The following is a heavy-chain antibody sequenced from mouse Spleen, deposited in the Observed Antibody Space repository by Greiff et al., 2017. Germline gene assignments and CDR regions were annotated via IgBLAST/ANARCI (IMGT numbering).Heavy chain of an antibody. CDR3: ARHLRYYYGSSYWYFDV. D-gene: IGHD1-1*01. CDR1: GYTFTDYN. Sequence: DVQLQESGPELVKPGASVKIPCKASGYTFTDYNMDWVKQSHGKSLEWIGDINPNNGGTIYNQKFKGKATLTVDKSSSTAYMELRSLTSEDTAVYYCARHLRYYYGSSYWYFDVWGAGTTVTGSS. CDR2: INPNNGGT. J-gene: IGHJ1*01. V-gene: IGHV1-18*01.